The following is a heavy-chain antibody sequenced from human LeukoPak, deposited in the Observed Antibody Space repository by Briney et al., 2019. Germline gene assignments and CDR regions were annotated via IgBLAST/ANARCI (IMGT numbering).Heavy chain of an antibody. CDR3: ARDGTYYYDSSKEVGVVGYFQH. J-gene: IGHJ1*01. CDR1: GYTFTSYA. Sequence: AASVKVSCKASGYTFTSYAMNWVRQAPGQGLEWMGWIIPIFGTANYAQKFQGRVTITADESTSTAYMELSSLRSEDTAVYYCARDGTYYYDSSKEVGVVGYFQHWGQGTLVTVSS. D-gene: IGHD3-22*01. CDR2: IIPIFGTA. V-gene: IGHV1-69*13.